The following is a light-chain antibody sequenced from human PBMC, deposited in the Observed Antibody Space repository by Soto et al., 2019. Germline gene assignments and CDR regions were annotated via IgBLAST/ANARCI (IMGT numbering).Light chain of an antibody. J-gene: IGKJ2*01. CDR2: DAS. V-gene: IGKV3-11*01. CDR3: QQRSNWPPYT. Sequence: IVLTQSPATLSLSPGERATLSCRASESVSTYLVWYQQQPGQAPRLLIYDASKRANGIPARFSGSGSGTDFTLTISSLEPEDFAVYFCQQRSNWPPYTFGQGTKVDIK. CDR1: ESVSTY.